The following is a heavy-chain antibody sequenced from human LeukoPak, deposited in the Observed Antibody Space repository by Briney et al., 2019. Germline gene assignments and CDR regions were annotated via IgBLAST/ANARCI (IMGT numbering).Heavy chain of an antibody. V-gene: IGHV4-30-4*01. CDR2: IYYSGST. CDR1: GGSISSGDYY. CDR3: ASGLQYDSTAFDI. Sequence: SQTLSLTRTVSGGSISSGDYYWSWIRQPPGKGLEWIGYIYYSGSTYYNPSLKSRVTISVDTSKNQFSLKLSSVTAADTAVYYCASGLQYDSTAFDIWGQGTMVTVSS. D-gene: IGHD3-22*01. J-gene: IGHJ3*02.